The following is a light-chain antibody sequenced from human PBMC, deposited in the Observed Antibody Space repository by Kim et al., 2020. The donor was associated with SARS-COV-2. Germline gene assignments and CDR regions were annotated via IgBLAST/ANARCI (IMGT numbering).Light chain of an antibody. CDR1: VRSS. CDR2: DAS. Sequence: VRSSVAWYQQRPGQAPRLLIFDASSRATDIPARFSGSGSGTDFTLTVSSLEPEDFAVYYCQQRSNWPYTFGQGTKLEI. V-gene: IGKV3-11*01. CDR3: QQRSNWPYT. J-gene: IGKJ2*01.